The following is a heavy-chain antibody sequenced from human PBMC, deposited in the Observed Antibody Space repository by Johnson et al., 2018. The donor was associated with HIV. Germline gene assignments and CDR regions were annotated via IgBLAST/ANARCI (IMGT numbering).Heavy chain of an antibody. CDR2: ISYDGSNK. V-gene: IGHV3-30*18. D-gene: IGHD3-22*01. J-gene: IGHJ3*02. CDR1: GFTFSSYG. CDR3: AKDRVEEVVVHDAFDI. Sequence: QVLLVESGGGVVQPGGSLRLSCAASGFTFSSYGIHWVRQAPGKGLEWVAVISYDGSNKYYADSVKGRFTISRDNSKKTLYLQMNSLRTEDTAVYYCAKDRVEEVVVHDAFDIWGQGTMVTVSS.